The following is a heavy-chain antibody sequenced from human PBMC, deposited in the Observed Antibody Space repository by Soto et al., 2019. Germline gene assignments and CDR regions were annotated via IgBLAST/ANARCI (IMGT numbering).Heavy chain of an antibody. Sequence: GGSLRLSCAASGFTFSRAWINWVRQNPGKGLEWVGRVKSKTDGGTTDFAAPVKGRFAISRDDSKNMVYLEMNSLKTEDTAIYYCTADSYITSIIVRFDYWGHGTLVTVSS. D-gene: IGHD3-22*01. CDR1: GFTFSRAW. CDR3: TADSYITSIIVRFDY. J-gene: IGHJ4*01. CDR2: VKSKTDGGTT. V-gene: IGHV3-15*07.